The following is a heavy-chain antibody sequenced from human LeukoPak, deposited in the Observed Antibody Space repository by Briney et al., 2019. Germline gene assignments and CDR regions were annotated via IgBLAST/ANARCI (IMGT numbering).Heavy chain of an antibody. J-gene: IGHJ5*02. CDR1: GFTFSSYG. Sequence: GGSLRLSCAASGFTFSSYGMHWVRQAPGKGLEWVAVIWYDGSNKYYADSVKGRFTISRDNSKNTLYLQMNSLRAEDTAVYYCASAHGFIVGAIDPWGQGTLVTVSS. CDR3: ASAHGFIVGAIDP. CDR2: IWYDGSNK. V-gene: IGHV3-33*01. D-gene: IGHD1-26*01.